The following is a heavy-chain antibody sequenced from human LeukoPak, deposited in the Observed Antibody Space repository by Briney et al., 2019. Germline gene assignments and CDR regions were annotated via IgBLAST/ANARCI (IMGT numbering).Heavy chain of an antibody. CDR1: GFTFSSYW. CDR3: ARSEE. V-gene: IGHV3-7*05. CDR2: IKQDGSEK. Sequence: TGGSLRLSCAASGFTFSSYWVTWVRQAPGKGLEWVANIKQDGSEKYYVDSVKGRFTISRDNAKTSLYLQMNSLRVEDTAVYYCARSEEWGLGTLVTASS. J-gene: IGHJ4*02.